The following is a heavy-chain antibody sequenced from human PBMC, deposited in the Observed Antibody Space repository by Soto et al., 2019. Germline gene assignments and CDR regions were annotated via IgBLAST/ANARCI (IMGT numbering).Heavy chain of an antibody. CDR1: GFTFSNAW. D-gene: IGHD3-9*01. Sequence: GSLRLSCAASGFTFSNAWMSWVRQAPGKGLEWVGRIKSKTDGGTTDYAAPVKGRFTISRDDSKNTLYLQMNSLKTEDTAVYYCTTGYYDILTGYYLPFDYWGQGTLVTVSS. CDR2: IKSKTDGGTT. V-gene: IGHV3-15*01. J-gene: IGHJ4*02. CDR3: TTGYYDILTGYYLPFDY.